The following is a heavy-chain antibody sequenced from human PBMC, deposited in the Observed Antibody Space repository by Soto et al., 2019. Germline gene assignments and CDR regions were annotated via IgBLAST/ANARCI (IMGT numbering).Heavy chain of an antibody. Sequence: EVQLVESGGGLVQPGRSLRLSCAASGFTFDNYAMHWLRQAPGKGLEWVSTITSNSGSIGYADSVKGRFTISRDNAKNSLYLQMNSRSAEDTALYYCAKDLGDGYNTGLDCWGQGSLVTVSS. D-gene: IGHD5-12*01. V-gene: IGHV3-9*01. J-gene: IGHJ4*02. CDR1: GFTFDNYA. CDR3: AKDLGDGYNTGLDC. CDR2: ITSNSGSI.